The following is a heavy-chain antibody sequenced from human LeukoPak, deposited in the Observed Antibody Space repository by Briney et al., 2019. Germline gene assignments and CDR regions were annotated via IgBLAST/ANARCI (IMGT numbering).Heavy chain of an antibody. J-gene: IGHJ4*02. CDR3: AKTRDYFGYYFDY. D-gene: IGHD3-10*01. CDR1: GYNFPIYW. Sequence: GESLKISCQGSGYNFPIYWIGWVRQMPGQGLEWMGIIYPDDSNTRYSPSFQGQVTISADKSISTAYLQWSSLKASDTAMYYCAKTRDYFGYYFDYWGQGTLVTVSS. V-gene: IGHV5-51*01. CDR2: IYPDDSNT.